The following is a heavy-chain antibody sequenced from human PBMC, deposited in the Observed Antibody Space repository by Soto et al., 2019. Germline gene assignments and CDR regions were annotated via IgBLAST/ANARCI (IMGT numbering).Heavy chain of an antibody. CDR3: ARGFAHYYYGMDV. Sequence: ASVKFSCKAPGYTFSSYAISWVRQAPGQVLEWMVWIIAYNGGANYXXKVQVRVXXTADAARSIAXVELSXVRSDDTAVYYCARGFAHYYYGMDVWRQGTTVTVSS. CDR1: GYTFSSYA. J-gene: IGHJ6*02. V-gene: IGHV1-18*01. D-gene: IGHD3-3*01. CDR2: IIAYNGGA.